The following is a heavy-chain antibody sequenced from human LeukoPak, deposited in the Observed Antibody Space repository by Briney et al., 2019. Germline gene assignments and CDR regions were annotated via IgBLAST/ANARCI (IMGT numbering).Heavy chain of an antibody. V-gene: IGHV4-39*01. CDR2: IYYSGST. J-gene: IGHJ4*02. CDR3: ARQDGGNSGIY. D-gene: IGHD4-23*01. CDR1: GGSIRSSYYY. Sequence: SETLSLTCTVSGGSIRSSYYYWGWIRQPPGKGLEWVGSIYYSGSTYYNPSLKSRVTISVDTSKNQFSLKLSSVTAADTAVYYCARQDGGNSGIYWGQGTLVTVSS.